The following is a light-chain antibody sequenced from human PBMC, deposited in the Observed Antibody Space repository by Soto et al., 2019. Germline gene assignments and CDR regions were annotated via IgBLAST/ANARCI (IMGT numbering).Light chain of an antibody. J-gene: IGKJ4*01. CDR3: QQYNNWPPLT. V-gene: IGKV3-15*01. Sequence: EIVLTQSPGTLSLSPGERATLSCRASQSITSSYLAWYQQKPGQAPRLLIYGASTRANGIPARFSGSGSETEFTLTISSLQSEDLAVYYGQQYNNWPPLTFGGGTKVDIK. CDR2: GAS. CDR1: QSITSSY.